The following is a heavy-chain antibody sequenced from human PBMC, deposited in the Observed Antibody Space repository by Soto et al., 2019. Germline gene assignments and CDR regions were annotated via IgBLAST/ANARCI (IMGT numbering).Heavy chain of an antibody. V-gene: IGHV3-33*01. D-gene: IGHD1-26*01. CDR1: GFTFSDYG. J-gene: IGHJ4*02. CDR2: IWYDGSNK. Sequence: QVPLVESGGGVVQPGRSLRLSCAASGFTFSDYGMHWVRQAPGKGLEWVAVIWYDGSNKYYADSVKGRFTISRDNSKNTLFLQMNSLRAEDTAVYHCARELTIGSLDYWGQGSLVTVSP. CDR3: ARELTIGSLDY.